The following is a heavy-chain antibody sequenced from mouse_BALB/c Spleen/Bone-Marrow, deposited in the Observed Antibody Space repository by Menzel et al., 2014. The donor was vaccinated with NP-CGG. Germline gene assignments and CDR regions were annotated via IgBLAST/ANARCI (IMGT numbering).Heavy chain of an antibody. CDR3: SRCVGQRDFDY. CDR2: INPSNGRT. Sequence: VQLQQSGAELVKPGASVKLSCKASGYTFTSYWMHWVKQRPGQGLEWIGEINPSNGRTNYNEKFKSKATLTVDKSSSPPYMQLSSLTSEDSAVYYWSRCVGQRDFDYWGQDPPPTVSS. J-gene: IGHJ2*01. V-gene: IGHV1S81*02. CDR1: GYTFTSYW.